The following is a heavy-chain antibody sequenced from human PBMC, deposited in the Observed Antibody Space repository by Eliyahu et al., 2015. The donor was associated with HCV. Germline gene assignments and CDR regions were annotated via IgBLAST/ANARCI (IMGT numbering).Heavy chain of an antibody. J-gene: IGHJ5*02. D-gene: IGHD3-22*01. CDR2: IYYSGNT. V-gene: IGHV4-59*01. Sequence: QVQLQESGPGLVKPSETLSLTCTVSGXSISSYYWSWIRQPPGKGLEWIGYIYYSGNTNYNPSLKRRVTISVDTSKNQFSLKLSSVTAADTAVYYCARGFDSSGYFSFDPWGQGTLVTVSS. CDR1: GXSISSYY. CDR3: ARGFDSSGYFSFDP.